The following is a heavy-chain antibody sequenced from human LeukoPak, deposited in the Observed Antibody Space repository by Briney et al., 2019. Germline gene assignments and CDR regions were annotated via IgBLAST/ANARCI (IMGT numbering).Heavy chain of an antibody. J-gene: IGHJ4*02. D-gene: IGHD1-26*01. V-gene: IGHV4-59*12. CDR1: GGSISSYF. CDR2: IYYRGST. Sequence: SETLSLTCTVSGGSISSYFWNWIRQSPGKGLEWIAYIYYRGSTNYNPSLKSRVTTSVDTSKNQFSLKLSSVTAADTAVYYCARGRGGASGAFDYWGQGTLVTVSS. CDR3: ARGRGGASGAFDY.